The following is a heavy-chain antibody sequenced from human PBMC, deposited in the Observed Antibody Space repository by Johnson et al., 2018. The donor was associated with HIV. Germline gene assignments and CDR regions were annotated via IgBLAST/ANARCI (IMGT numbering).Heavy chain of an antibody. CDR1: GFTFSDYY. V-gene: IGHV3-11*04. Sequence: QVQLMESGGGLVKPGGSLRLSCAASGFTFSDYYMSWIRQAPGKGLEWVAYISSDGTTIYDAYSVTGRFTISRDTAKNSLYLQMNSLRAEDTAVYYGYYGLDAFDIWGQGTMVTVSS. D-gene: IGHD3-3*01. J-gene: IGHJ3*02. CDR3: YYGLDAFDI. CDR2: ISSDGTTI.